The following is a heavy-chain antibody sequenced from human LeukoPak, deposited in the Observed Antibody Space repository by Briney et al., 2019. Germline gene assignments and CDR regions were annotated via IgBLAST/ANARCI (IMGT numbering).Heavy chain of an antibody. D-gene: IGHD1-20*01. Sequence: GGSLRLSCAASGFTFSSYAMSWVRQAPGKGLEGVSAIIGSGDSTYYADSVKGRFTISRDNSKKTLYLQLNSLRAEDTAAYYCAKVAYNWISYGPFDYWGQGTLVTVSS. V-gene: IGHV3-23*01. J-gene: IGHJ4*02. CDR2: IIGSGDST. CDR1: GFTFSSYA. CDR3: AKVAYNWISYGPFDY.